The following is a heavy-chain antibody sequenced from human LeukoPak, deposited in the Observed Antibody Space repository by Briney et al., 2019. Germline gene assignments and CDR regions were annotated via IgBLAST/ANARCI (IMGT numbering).Heavy chain of an antibody. CDR2: ISYSGST. D-gene: IGHD3-16*01. Sequence: PSETLSLTCSVSGGSFSSYYWSWIRQPPGKGLEWIGYISYSGSTNYNPSLKSRVTISADTSKNQFSLKLSSVTAADTAVYYCARGGQLWPRDDYWGQGTLVTVSS. J-gene: IGHJ4*02. CDR1: GGSFSSYY. V-gene: IGHV4-59*01. CDR3: ARGGQLWPRDDY.